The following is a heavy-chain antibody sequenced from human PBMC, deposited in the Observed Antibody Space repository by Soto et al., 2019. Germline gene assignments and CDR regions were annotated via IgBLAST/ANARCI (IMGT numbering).Heavy chain of an antibody. J-gene: IGHJ6*02. D-gene: IGHD3-10*01. Sequence: PSQTLSLTCAISGDSVSSNSAAWNWIRQSPSRGLEWLGRTYYRSKWYNDYAVSVKSRITINPDTSKNQFSLQLNSVTPEDTAVYYRAREVRGLLWFGELFPYYYGMDVWGQGTTVTVSS. CDR3: AREVRGLLWFGELFPYYYGMDV. CDR2: TYYRSKWYN. CDR1: GDSVSSNSAA. V-gene: IGHV6-1*01.